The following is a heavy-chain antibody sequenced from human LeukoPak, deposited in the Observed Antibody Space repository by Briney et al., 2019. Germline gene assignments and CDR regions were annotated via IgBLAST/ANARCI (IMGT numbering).Heavy chain of an antibody. CDR3: AKDLGPGSMATSPGFDY. J-gene: IGHJ4*02. CDR2: ISWNNGSI. Sequence: GGSLRLSCAASGFTFDDYAMHWVRQAPGKGLEWVSGISWNNGSIGYGDSVKGRFTISRDNAKTSQYLQMNSLRAEDTALYYCAKDLGPGSMATSPGFDYWGQGTLVTVSS. V-gene: IGHV3-9*01. CDR1: GFTFDDYA. D-gene: IGHD5-24*01.